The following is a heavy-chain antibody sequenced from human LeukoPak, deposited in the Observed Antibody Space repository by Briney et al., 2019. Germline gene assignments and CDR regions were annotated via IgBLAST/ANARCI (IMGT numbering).Heavy chain of an antibody. Sequence: PSETLSFTCTVSGGSISSALYHWGWIRQPPGKNLEWLGSVYYTGSTHNNPSLKSRVTISVDTSKNQFSLNLSSVTAADTAVYYCARQEIGLRSFDPWGQGTLVTVSS. CDR3: ARQEIGLRSFDP. J-gene: IGHJ5*02. D-gene: IGHD3/OR15-3a*01. CDR2: VYYTGST. V-gene: IGHV4-39*01. CDR1: GGSISSALYH.